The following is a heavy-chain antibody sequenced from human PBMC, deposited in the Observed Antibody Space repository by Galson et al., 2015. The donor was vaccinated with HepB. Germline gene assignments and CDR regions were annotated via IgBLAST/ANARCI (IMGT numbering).Heavy chain of an antibody. CDR1: GFTFTSSA. Sequence: SVKVSCKASGFTFTSSAMQWVRQARGQRLEWIGWIVVGSGNTNYAQKFQERVTITRDMSTSTAYMELSSLRSEDTAVYYCAAPSRTGGAFDIWGQGTMVTVSS. CDR2: IVVGSGNT. J-gene: IGHJ3*02. D-gene: IGHD3-16*01. CDR3: AAPSRTGGAFDI. V-gene: IGHV1-58*02.